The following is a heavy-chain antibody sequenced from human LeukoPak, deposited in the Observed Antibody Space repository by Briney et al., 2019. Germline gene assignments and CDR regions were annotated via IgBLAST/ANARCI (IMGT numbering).Heavy chain of an antibody. V-gene: IGHV5-51*01. CDR1: GYTFTSHW. CDR3: PRRGDGSGYYAFDI. Sequence: GESLKISCKGPGYTFTSHWIGWVRQVPGKGLEWMGIIYPGDSDSRYSPSFQGQVTFSADKSISTAYLQWSSLKASDTAMYYCPRRGDGSGYYAFDIWGQGTMVTVSS. J-gene: IGHJ3*02. D-gene: IGHD3-22*01. CDR2: IYPGDSDS.